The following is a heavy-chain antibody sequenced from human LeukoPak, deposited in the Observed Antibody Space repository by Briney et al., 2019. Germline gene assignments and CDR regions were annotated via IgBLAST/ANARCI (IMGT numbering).Heavy chain of an antibody. Sequence: VASVKVSCKASGYTFTGFYIHWVRQAPGQGLEWMGWINPHSGVTNYTQKFQGRVTMTRDTSISTAYMELSWLRSDDTAVYYCARDRKWLQFFFDYWGQGTLVTVSS. D-gene: IGHD5-24*01. V-gene: IGHV1-2*02. CDR2: INPHSGVT. CDR1: GYTFTGFY. CDR3: ARDRKWLQFFFDY. J-gene: IGHJ4*02.